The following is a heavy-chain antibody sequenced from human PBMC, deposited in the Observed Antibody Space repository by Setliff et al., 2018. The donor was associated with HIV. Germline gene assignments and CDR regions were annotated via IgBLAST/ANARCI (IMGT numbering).Heavy chain of an antibody. J-gene: IGHJ3*02. Sequence: GESLKISCKGSGYGFSNYWLAWVRQTPGKGLEWMGIIYPGDSDTRSSPSFQGQVTFSADKSINTAYLQWGSLKASDTAMYYCARGATGNLEALDIWGQGTMVTVSS. CDR3: ARGATGNLEALDI. D-gene: IGHD6-13*01. CDR1: GYGFSNYW. V-gene: IGHV5-51*01. CDR2: IYPGDSDT.